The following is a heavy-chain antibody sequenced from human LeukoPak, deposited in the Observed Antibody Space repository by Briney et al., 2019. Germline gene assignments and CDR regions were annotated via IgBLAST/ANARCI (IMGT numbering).Heavy chain of an antibody. D-gene: IGHD2-2*02. CDR1: GGSISSGGYY. Sequence: TSETLSLTCTVSGGSISSGGYYWSWIRQHPGKGLEWIGYIYYSGSTYYNPSLKSRVTISVDTSKNQFSLKLSSVTAADTAVYYCARDHLGYCSSTSCYTSSYYYGMDVWGQRTTVTVSS. CDR2: IYYSGST. CDR3: ARDHLGYCSSTSCYTSSYYYGMDV. J-gene: IGHJ6*02. V-gene: IGHV4-31*03.